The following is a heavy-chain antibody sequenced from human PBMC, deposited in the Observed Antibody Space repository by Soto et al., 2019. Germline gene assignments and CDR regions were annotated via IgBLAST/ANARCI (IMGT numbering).Heavy chain of an antibody. J-gene: IGHJ4*02. Sequence: SVKVSCKASGGTFSSYAISWVRQAPGQGLEWMGGIIPIFGTANYAQKFQGRVTITADESTSTAYMELSSLRSEDTAVYYCARPAQDIVATALAYWGQGTLVTVSS. CDR3: ARPAQDIVATALAY. CDR2: IIPIFGTA. V-gene: IGHV1-69*13. CDR1: GGTFSSYA. D-gene: IGHD5-12*01.